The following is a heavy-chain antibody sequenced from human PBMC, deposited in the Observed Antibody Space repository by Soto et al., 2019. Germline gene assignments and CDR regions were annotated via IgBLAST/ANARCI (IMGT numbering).Heavy chain of an antibody. D-gene: IGHD3-9*01. Sequence: ASVKVSCKASGYTFTSYGISWVRQAPGQGLEWMGWISAYNGNTNYAQKLQGRVTMTTDTSTSTAYMELRSLRSDDTAVYYCARDLMDYDILTGYSDPLDYYYYYMDVWGKGTTVTVSS. CDR1: GYTFTSYG. J-gene: IGHJ6*03. V-gene: IGHV1-18*01. CDR2: ISAYNGNT. CDR3: ARDLMDYDILTGYSDPLDYYYYYMDV.